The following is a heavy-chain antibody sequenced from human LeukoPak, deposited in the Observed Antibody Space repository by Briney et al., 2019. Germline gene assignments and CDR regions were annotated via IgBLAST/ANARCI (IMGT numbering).Heavy chain of an antibody. CDR1: GGSISSYY. CDR2: IYYSGST. J-gene: IGHJ3*02. CDR3: ARHLVPALGAFDI. V-gene: IGHV4-59*08. D-gene: IGHD2-2*01. Sequence: PSETLSLTCTVSGGSISSYYWSWIRQPPGKGLEWIGYIYYSGSTNYNPSLKSRVTISVDTSKNQFSLKLSSVTAADTAVYYCARHLVPALGAFDIWGQGTMVTVSS.